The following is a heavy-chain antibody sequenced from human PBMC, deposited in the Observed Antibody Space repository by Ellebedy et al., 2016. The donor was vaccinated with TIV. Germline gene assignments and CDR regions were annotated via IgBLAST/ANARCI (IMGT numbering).Heavy chain of an antibody. CDR3: AKDVRSTFYYFDH. J-gene: IGHJ4*02. Sequence: GESLKISCAASGFTFSDYAMGWVRQAPGKGLEWVSDITDTGATTIYADSVRGRFTISRDKSRNTLYLQITSLRVDDTALYYRAKDVRSTFYYFDHWGQGILVTVSS. D-gene: IGHD3-3*02. CDR1: GFTFSDYA. V-gene: IGHV3-23*01. CDR2: ITDTGATT.